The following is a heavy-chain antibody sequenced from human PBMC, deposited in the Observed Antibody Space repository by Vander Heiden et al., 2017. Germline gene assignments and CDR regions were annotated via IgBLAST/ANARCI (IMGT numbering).Heavy chain of an antibody. Sequence: QVQLVESGGGLVKPGGSLRLSCAASGFIFDNYQLSWTRLAPGKGLEWVSYINRDSTTIEYTDSVQGRFTISRDNAKNSLYLQMNNLGVEDTAVYYCFAGYNDIDYWGQGTLVTVSS. J-gene: IGHJ4*02. CDR3: FAGYNDIDY. CDR2: INRDSTTI. CDR1: GFIFDNYQ. D-gene: IGHD5-12*01. V-gene: IGHV3-11*01.